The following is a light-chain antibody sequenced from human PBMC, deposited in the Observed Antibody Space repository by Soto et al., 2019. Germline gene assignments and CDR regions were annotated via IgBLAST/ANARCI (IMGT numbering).Light chain of an antibody. J-gene: IGLJ1*01. CDR1: SSDIGSYEY. CDR2: DVN. Sequence: QSALTQPASVSGSPGQSITISCTGTSSDIGSYEYVSWYQQYPGKAPKLIIYDVNNRPSGVSNRFSGSKSGNTASLTISGLQAEDEGDYYCNSMTTSSTSRFVFGTGTKLTVL. V-gene: IGLV2-14*01. CDR3: NSMTTSSTSRFV.